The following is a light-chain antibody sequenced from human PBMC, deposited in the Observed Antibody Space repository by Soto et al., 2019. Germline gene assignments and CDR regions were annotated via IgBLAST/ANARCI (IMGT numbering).Light chain of an antibody. V-gene: IGKV3-20*01. CDR2: AAS. J-gene: IGKJ5*01. Sequence: IVLTQSPGTLSLAPGERATLSCRASQSIRSTYVAWYQQKPGQAPRLLIYAASSRTTGIPDRSSGSGSGTDFTLTISRLEPEDSAVYHCQQYGSSPPITFGQGTRREIK. CDR1: QSIRSTY. CDR3: QQYGSSPPIT.